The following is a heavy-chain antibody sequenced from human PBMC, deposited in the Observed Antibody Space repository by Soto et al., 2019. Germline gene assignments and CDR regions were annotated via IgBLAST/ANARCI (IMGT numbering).Heavy chain of an antibody. Sequence: SVKVSCKASGGTFSSYAISWVRQAPGQGLEWMGGIIPIFGTANYAQKFQGRVTITADESTSTAYMELSSLRSEDTAVYYCARDSPYCGGNCYYSGVFDIWGQGTMVTVSS. CDR3: ARDSPYCGGNCYYSGVFDI. V-gene: IGHV1-69*13. CDR1: GGTFSSYA. CDR2: IIPIFGTA. D-gene: IGHD2-21*02. J-gene: IGHJ3*02.